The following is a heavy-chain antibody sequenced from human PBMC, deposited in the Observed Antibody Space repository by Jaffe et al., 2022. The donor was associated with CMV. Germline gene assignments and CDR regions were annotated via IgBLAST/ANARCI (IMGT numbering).Heavy chain of an antibody. CDR2: IKEDGSET. J-gene: IGHJ4*02. D-gene: IGHD3-10*01. V-gene: IGHV3-7*01. CDR1: GFIFSRNW. CDR3: ARVVGGTSWETRGSVYDY. Sequence: EVQLVESGGGLVQPGGSLRLSCAASGFIFSRNWMSWVRQAPGKGLEWVATIKEDGSETYYVDSVKGRFTMSRDNAENSLYLQMSSLRGEDTAVYYCARVVGGTSWETRGSVYDYWGQGTLVTVSS.